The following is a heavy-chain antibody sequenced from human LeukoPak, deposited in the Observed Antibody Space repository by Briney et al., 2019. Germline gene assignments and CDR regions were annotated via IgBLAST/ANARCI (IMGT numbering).Heavy chain of an antibody. J-gene: IGHJ4*02. CDR1: GGSIRSANW. D-gene: IGHD1-1*01. Sequence: PSETLSLTCGVSGGSIRSANWWTWVRQPPGKGLEWIGEVHLDGRTNYSPSLQSRLAMSVDFSENHISLKLTSVTAADTAMYYCARRTAKTPNYFDYWGQGALVTVSA. CDR2: VHLDGRT. V-gene: IGHV4-4*02. CDR3: ARRTAKTPNYFDY.